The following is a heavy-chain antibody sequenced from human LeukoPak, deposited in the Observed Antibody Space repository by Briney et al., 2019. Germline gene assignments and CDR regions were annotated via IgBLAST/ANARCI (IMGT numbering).Heavy chain of an antibody. CDR2: ISSSSSTI. D-gene: IGHD1-7*01. V-gene: IGHV3-48*04. CDR1: GFTFSSYS. Sequence: GGSLRLSCAASGFTFSSYSMNWVRQAPGKGLEWVSYISSSSSTIYYVDSVKGRFTISRDNAKNSLYLQMNSLRAEDTAVYYCARGRPVLQLLWGAFDIWGQGTMVTVSS. CDR3: ARGRPVLQLLWGAFDI. J-gene: IGHJ3*02.